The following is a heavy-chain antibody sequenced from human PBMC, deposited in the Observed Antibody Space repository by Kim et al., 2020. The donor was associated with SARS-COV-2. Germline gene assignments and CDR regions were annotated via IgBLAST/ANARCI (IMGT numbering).Heavy chain of an antibody. J-gene: IGHJ4*02. Sequence: DSVKGRFTISRDNAKNSLYLQMNSLRAEDTAVYYCARDPPTVAGTYYFDYWGQGTLVTVSS. CDR3: ARDPPTVAGTYYFDY. V-gene: IGHV3-11*06. D-gene: IGHD6-19*01.